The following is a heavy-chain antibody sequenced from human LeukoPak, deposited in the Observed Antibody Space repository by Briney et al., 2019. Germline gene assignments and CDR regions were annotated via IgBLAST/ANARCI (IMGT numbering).Heavy chain of an antibody. CDR1: GYTFTSYA. D-gene: IGHD1-1*01. Sequence: ASVKVSCKASGYTFTSYAMHWVRQAPGQRLEWMGWINAGNGNTKYSQKFQGRVTITRDTSASTAYMELSSLRSEDTAVYYCAREGWKGDDAFDIWGQGTMVTVSS. CDR2: INAGNGNT. V-gene: IGHV1-3*01. CDR3: AREGWKGDDAFDI. J-gene: IGHJ3*02.